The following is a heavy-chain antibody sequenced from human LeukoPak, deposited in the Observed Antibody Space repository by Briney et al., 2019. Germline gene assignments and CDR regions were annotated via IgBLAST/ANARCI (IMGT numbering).Heavy chain of an antibody. CDR2: ISAYNGNT. Sequence: GASVKVSCKASGYTFTSYGISWVRQAPGQGLEWMGWISAYNGNTNYAQKLQGRVSMTTDTSTSTAYMELRSLRSDDTAVYYCASAWDYYDSSGYQYYYYYYMDVWGKGTTVTISS. CDR3: ASAWDYYDSSGYQYYYYYYMDV. CDR1: GYTFTSYG. J-gene: IGHJ6*03. D-gene: IGHD3-22*01. V-gene: IGHV1-18*01.